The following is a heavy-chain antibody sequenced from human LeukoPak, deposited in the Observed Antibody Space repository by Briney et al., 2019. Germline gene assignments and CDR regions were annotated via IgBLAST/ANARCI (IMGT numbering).Heavy chain of an antibody. J-gene: IGHJ4*02. CDR3: ARDPQPNAPA. CDR1: XVTFXXXX. CDR2: ISGSGGST. D-gene: IGHD1-14*01. V-gene: IGHV3-23*01. Sequence: XSXVTFXXXXXSXXXXXPXXXXEWVSAISGSGGSTYYADSVKGRFTISRDNSKNTLYLQMNSLRAEDTAVYYCARDPQPNAPAWGQGTLVTVSS.